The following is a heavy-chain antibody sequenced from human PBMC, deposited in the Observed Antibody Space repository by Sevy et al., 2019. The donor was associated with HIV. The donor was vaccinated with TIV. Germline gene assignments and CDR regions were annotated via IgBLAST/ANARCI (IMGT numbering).Heavy chain of an antibody. CDR3: AKDLIAMLVVVNFPPLGHGMDV. V-gene: IGHV3-30*02. CDR2: TRYDGSNT. Sequence: GGSLRLSCAASGFIFRNHGMHWVRQAPGKGLEWVAFTRYDGSNTYYADSVKGRLTISSDNSKNTLYLQMNSLGPEDTAVYYCAKDLIAMLVVVNFPPLGHGMDVWGQGTTVTVSS. CDR1: GFIFRNHG. J-gene: IGHJ6*02. D-gene: IGHD3-22*01.